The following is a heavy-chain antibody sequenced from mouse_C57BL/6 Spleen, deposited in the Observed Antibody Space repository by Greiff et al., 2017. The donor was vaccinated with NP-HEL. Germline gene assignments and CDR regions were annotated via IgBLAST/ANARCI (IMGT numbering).Heavy chain of an antibody. CDR3: ARRQLRLRPLAY. CDR1: GYSFTGYY. J-gene: IGHJ3*01. Sequence: VQLQQSGPELVKPGASVKISCKASGYSFTGYYMNWVKQSPEKSLEWIGEINPSTGGTTYNQKFKAKATLTVDKSSSTAYMQLKSLTSEDSAVYYCARRQLRLRPLAYWGQGTLVTVSA. CDR2: INPSTGGT. D-gene: IGHD3-2*02. V-gene: IGHV1-42*01.